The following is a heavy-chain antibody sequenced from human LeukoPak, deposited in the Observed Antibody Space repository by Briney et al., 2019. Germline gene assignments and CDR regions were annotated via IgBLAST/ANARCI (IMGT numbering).Heavy chain of an antibody. CDR2: IWNDGSNQ. V-gene: IGHV3-33*01. D-gene: IGHD6-6*01. CDR3: ARGRHRTEY. CDR1: GFSFSGYG. J-gene: IGHJ4*02. Sequence: PGGSLRLSCAASGFSFSGYGMHWVRQAPGKGLEWVAVIWNDGSNQYYADSVKGRFTLSRDNSKNTLYLQMNSLRAEDTAVYYCARGRHRTEYWGQGTLVTVSS.